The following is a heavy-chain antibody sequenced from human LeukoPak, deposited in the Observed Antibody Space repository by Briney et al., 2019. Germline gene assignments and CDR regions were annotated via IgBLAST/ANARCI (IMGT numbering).Heavy chain of an antibody. CDR1: GFTFSSYA. V-gene: IGHV3-23*01. Sequence: GGSLRLSCAASGFTFSSYAMSWVRQAPGKGLEWVSAISGSGGSTYYADSVKGRFTISRGNSKNTLYLQMNSLRAEDTAVYYCAKSGDFDSHYYDSSGYYSDYWGQGTLVTVSS. CDR2: ISGSGGST. CDR3: AKSGDFDSHYYDSSGYYSDY. J-gene: IGHJ4*02. D-gene: IGHD3-22*01.